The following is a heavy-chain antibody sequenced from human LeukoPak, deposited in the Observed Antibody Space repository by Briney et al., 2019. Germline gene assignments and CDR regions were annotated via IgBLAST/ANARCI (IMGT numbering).Heavy chain of an antibody. CDR2: INSDGSSK. Sequence: GGTLRLSCAASGFTFSSYWMHWVRQARGKGLVWVSRINSDGSSKSYADSVKGRFNISRDNDKNTLYLQRNSRRAEETAVYYCARDLYSSGSYEITNWFDPYGQGTLVTVSS. V-gene: IGHV3-74*01. J-gene: IGHJ5*02. CDR1: GFTFSSYW. D-gene: IGHD6-19*01. CDR3: ARDLYSSGSYEITNWFDP.